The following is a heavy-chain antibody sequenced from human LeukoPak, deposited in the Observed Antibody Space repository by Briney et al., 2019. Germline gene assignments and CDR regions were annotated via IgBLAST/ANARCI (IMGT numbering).Heavy chain of an antibody. V-gene: IGHV1-18*04. D-gene: IGHD6-13*01. Sequence: ASAKVSCKASGYTFTSYGISWVRQAPGQGLEWMGWISAYNGNTNYAQKLQGRVTMTTDTSTSTAYMELRSLRSDDTAVYYCARDPGIYSSSWTSFDYWGQGTLVTVSS. CDR1: GYTFTSYG. CDR2: ISAYNGNT. CDR3: ARDPGIYSSSWTSFDY. J-gene: IGHJ4*02.